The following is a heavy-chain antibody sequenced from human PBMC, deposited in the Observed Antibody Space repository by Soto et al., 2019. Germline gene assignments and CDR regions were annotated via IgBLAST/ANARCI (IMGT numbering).Heavy chain of an antibody. Sequence: GGSLRLSCAASGFTFSDYYMSWIRQAPGKGLEWVSYISSSGSTIYYADSVKGRFTISRDNAKNSLYLQMNSLRAEDTAVYYCPRRRAELSIDGYYYMDVWGKGTTVTVSS. CDR2: ISSSGSTI. CDR1: GFTFSDYY. J-gene: IGHJ6*03. CDR3: PRRRAELSIDGYYYMDV. V-gene: IGHV3-11*01. D-gene: IGHD1-26*01.